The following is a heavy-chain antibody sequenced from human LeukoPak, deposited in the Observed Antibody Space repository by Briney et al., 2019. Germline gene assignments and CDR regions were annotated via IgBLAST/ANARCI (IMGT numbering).Heavy chain of an antibody. D-gene: IGHD4-17*01. CDR2: IYYSGST. J-gene: IGHJ5*02. Sequence: SETLSLTCTVSGGPISSCYWSWIRQPPGKGLEWIGYIYYSGSTNYNPSLKSRVTISVDTSKNQFSLKLSSVTAADTAVYYCARHRAYGVSRAGWFDPWGQGTLVTVSS. CDR3: ARHRAYGVSRAGWFDP. V-gene: IGHV4-59*08. CDR1: GGPISSCY.